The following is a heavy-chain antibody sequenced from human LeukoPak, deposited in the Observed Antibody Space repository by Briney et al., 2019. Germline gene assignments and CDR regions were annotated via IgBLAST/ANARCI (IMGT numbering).Heavy chain of an antibody. V-gene: IGHV1-2*02. CDR2: INPNTAGT. Sequence: GASVKVSCKASGYTFTSYYFHWVRQAPGQGLEWMAWINPNTAGTNYAQKFLGRVTLTWDTSISTAYMELNSLTSDDTAVYYCATSDGDYTAGYYYYMDVWGKGTTVTVSS. CDR1: GYTFTSYY. D-gene: IGHD4-17*01. CDR3: ATSDGDYTAGYYYYMDV. J-gene: IGHJ6*03.